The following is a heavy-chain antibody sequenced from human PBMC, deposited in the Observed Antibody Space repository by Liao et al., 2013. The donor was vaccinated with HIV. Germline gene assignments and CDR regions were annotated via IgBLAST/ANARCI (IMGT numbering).Heavy chain of an antibody. V-gene: IGHV4-61*02. CDR1: GGSISSGSYY. D-gene: IGHD6-13*01. CDR3: ARGIAPYYYYYYMDV. CDR2: IHTSGST. Sequence: QVQLQESGPGLVKPSQTLSLTCTVSGGSISSGSYYWSWIRQPAGKGLEWIGRIHTSGSTNYNASLKSRVTISEDTSKNQFSLKLTSVTAADTAVYYCARGIAPYYYYYYMDVWAKGPRSPSP. J-gene: IGHJ6*03.